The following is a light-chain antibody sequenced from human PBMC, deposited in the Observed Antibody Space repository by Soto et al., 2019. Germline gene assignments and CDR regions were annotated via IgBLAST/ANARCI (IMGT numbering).Light chain of an antibody. CDR3: QQSYSSPPWT. Sequence: IQMTQSPSSLSSSVGDIFTISCRSSQSISTYLNWYQQKPGTAPRLLIYRASSVKSGVPPRFSGSGSGRDFTLTISSLRPEDIAIYFCQQSYSSPPWTFGQGTKVDIK. J-gene: IGKJ1*01. CDR2: RAS. V-gene: IGKV1-39*01. CDR1: QSISTY.